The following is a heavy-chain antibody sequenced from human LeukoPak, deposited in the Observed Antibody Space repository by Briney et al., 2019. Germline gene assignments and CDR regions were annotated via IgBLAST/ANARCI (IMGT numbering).Heavy chain of an antibody. Sequence: ASVKVSCKASGYTFTSYGISWVRQAPGQGLEWMGWISAYNGNTNYAQKLQGRVTMTTDTSTSTAYMELRSLRSDDTAVYYCARRAGGLVILGYYFDYWGRGTLVTVAS. V-gene: IGHV1-18*01. CDR3: ARRAGGLVILGYYFDY. CDR1: GYTFTSYG. CDR2: ISAYNGNT. J-gene: IGHJ4*02. D-gene: IGHD3/OR15-3a*01.